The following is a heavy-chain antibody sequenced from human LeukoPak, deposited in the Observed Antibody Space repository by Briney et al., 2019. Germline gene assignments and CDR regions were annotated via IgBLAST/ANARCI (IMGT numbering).Heavy chain of an antibody. V-gene: IGHV3-23*01. Sequence: PGGSLRLSCAASGLTFSSYAMSWVRQAPGKGLEWVSTISGRDDNTYYADSVKGRFTISRDNSKNTLYLQMNSLRTEDTAVYYCAKLWFGELNYFDYWGQGALLTVSS. CDR1: GLTFSSYA. D-gene: IGHD3-10*01. CDR3: AKLWFGELNYFDY. CDR2: ISGRDDNT. J-gene: IGHJ4*02.